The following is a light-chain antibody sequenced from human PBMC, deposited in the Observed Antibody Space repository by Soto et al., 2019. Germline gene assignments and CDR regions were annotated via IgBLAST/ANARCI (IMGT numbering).Light chain of an antibody. CDR1: SSDTRYNF. CDR3: GTWSNNLSAGQV. J-gene: IGLJ2*01. Sequence: VLTQPPSVSAAPGQRVTISCSGISSDTRYNFVSWYQQLPGTAPKLLIYDNDKRPSGIPGRFSGSRSGTSATLAITGLQTGDEADYYCGTWSNNLSAGQVFGGGTKVTVL. CDR2: DND. V-gene: IGLV1-51*01.